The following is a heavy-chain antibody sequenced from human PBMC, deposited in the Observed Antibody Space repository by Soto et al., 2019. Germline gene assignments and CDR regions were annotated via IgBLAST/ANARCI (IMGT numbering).Heavy chain of an antibody. V-gene: IGHV4-30-2*01. CDR2: IYHSGST. D-gene: IGHD4-17*01. CDR3: ASTTVTTRRFDY. CDR1: GGSISSGGYS. Sequence: ASETLSLTCAVSGGSISSGGYSWSWIRQPPGKGLEWVGYIYHSGSTYYNPSLKSRVTISVDRSKDQFSLKLSSVTAADTAVYYCASTTVTTRRFDYWGRGTLVAVSS. J-gene: IGHJ4*02.